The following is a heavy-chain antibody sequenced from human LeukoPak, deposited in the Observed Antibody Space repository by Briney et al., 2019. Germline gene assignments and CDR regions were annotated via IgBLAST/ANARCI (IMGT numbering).Heavy chain of an antibody. Sequence: GGSLRLSCTVSGFTVSSNSMSWVRQAPGKGLEWVSFIYSGGNTHYSDSVKGRFTISRDNSKNTLYLQMNSLRAEDTAVYYCARIGAYSYGPQWYFDYWGQGTLVTVSS. J-gene: IGHJ4*02. D-gene: IGHD5-18*01. V-gene: IGHV3-53*01. CDR2: IYSGGNT. CDR1: GFTVSSNS. CDR3: ARIGAYSYGPQWYFDY.